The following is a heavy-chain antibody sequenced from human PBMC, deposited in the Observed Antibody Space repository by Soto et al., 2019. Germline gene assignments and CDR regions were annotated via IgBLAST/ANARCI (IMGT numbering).Heavy chain of an antibody. D-gene: IGHD3-10*01. CDR1: GFTFSGYR. Sequence: GGSLRLSCAASGFTFSGYRMNWVRQAPGKGLEWVAFITSDGSNIYYAESVKGRFTISRDNSKNTLYVQMNSLRTEDTAVYYCAKDLRFPDMYYFEYWGQGTLVTVSS. J-gene: IGHJ4*02. CDR3: AKDLRFPDMYYFEY. CDR2: ITSDGSNI. V-gene: IGHV3-30*02.